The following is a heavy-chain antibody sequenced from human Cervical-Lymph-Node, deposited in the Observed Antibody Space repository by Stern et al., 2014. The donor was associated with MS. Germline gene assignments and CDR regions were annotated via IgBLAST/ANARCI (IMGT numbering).Heavy chain of an antibody. D-gene: IGHD1-26*01. V-gene: IGHV1-8*01. Sequence: QVQLVQSGAEVKKPGASVKVSCKASGYTFTGYEINWVRQDTGQSLEWMGWMNPNRDDTGYAQKFQGRLTMTRNTSISTVYMELSSLRSEDTAVYYCAREGVIVGPNRFDYWGQGTLVTVSS. CDR3: AREGVIVGPNRFDY. CDR1: GYTFTGYE. J-gene: IGHJ4*02. CDR2: MNPNRDDT.